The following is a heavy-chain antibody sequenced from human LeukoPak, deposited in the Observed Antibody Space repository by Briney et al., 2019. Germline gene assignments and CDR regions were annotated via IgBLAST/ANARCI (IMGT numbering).Heavy chain of an antibody. CDR2: IYYSGST. CDR1: GGSIRSSSYY. J-gene: IGHJ5*02. V-gene: IGHV4-39*01. D-gene: IGHD3-10*01. CDR3: ARNNMVRGVIPPNWFDP. Sequence: SETLSLTRTVSGGSIRSSSYYWGWIRQPPGKGLEWIGSIYYSGSTYYNPSLKSRVTISVDTSKNQFSLKLSSVTAADTAVYYCARNNMVRGVIPPNWFDPWGQGTLVTVSS.